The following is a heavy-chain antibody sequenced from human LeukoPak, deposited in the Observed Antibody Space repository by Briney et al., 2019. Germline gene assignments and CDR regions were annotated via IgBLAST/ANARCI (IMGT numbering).Heavy chain of an antibody. CDR3: ARGIKQWLADY. CDR1: GGTFSSYA. Sequence: SVKVSCKASGGTFSSYAISWVRQAPGQGLEWMGGIIPIFGTANYAQKFQGRVTMTTDTSTSTAYMELRSLRSDDTAVYYCARGIKQWLADYWGQGTLVTVSS. V-gene: IGHV1-69*05. D-gene: IGHD6-19*01. CDR2: IIPIFGTA. J-gene: IGHJ4*02.